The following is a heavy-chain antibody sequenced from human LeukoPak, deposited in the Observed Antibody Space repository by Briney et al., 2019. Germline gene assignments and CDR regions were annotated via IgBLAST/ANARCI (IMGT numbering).Heavy chain of an antibody. J-gene: IGHJ4*02. CDR1: GYTFTSYY. V-gene: IGHV1-46*01. CDR3: ARDYLKVVVAGTAPSADHMDY. CDR2: INPSGGTT. D-gene: IGHD2-15*01. Sequence: GASVKVSCKASGYTFTSYYMHWVRQAPGQGLEWMGIINPSGGTTSYAQKFQGRVTMTRDTSTSTVYMELSSLRSEDMAVYYCARDYLKVVVAGTAPSADHMDYWGQGTLVTVSA.